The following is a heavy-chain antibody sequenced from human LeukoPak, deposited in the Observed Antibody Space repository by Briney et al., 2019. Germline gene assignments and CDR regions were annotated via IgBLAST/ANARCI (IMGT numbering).Heavy chain of an antibody. J-gene: IGHJ6*03. D-gene: IGHD5-24*01. CDR3: ARDGGGVGYNSYYYYYMDV. V-gene: IGHV4-61*02. CDR1: GGSISSSSYY. Sequence: SETLSLTCTVSGGSISSSSYYWSWTRQPAGKGLEWIVRIYASGSTNYNPSLKSRVTISVDTSKNQFSLKLSSVTAADTAVYYCARDGGGVGYNSYYYYYMDVWGKGTTVTISS. CDR2: IYASGST.